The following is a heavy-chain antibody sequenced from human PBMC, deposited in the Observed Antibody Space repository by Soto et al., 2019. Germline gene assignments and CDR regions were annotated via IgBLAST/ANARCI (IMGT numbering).Heavy chain of an antibody. CDR2: IYDGGST. CDR3: VQTTGWPGCDF. V-gene: IGHV3-53*01. D-gene: IGHD6-19*01. Sequence: EVQLVESGGGLIQPGGSLRLSCAASGFSVSSKYMTWVRQAPGKGLEWVSVIYDGGSTYYAGSVKGRFTTSRDNSNNTLYLQVHSLTAQDTAVYDCVQTTGWPGCDFWGQGTLVTVSS. CDR1: GFSVSSKY. J-gene: IGHJ4*02.